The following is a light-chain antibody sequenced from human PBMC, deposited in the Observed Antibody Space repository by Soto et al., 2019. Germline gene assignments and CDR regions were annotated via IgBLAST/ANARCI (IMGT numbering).Light chain of an antibody. J-gene: IGLJ2*01. CDR2: RNN. V-gene: IGLV1-47*01. CDR1: SSNIETYY. CDR3: AAWDGSLRGVL. Sequence: QSVLTQPPSASGTPGQRVTISCSGSSSNIETYYVYWYQQLPGMAPKLLIYRNNQRPSGVPDRFSGSKSGTSASLAISGLRSEDEADYYCAAWDGSLRGVLFGGGPKLTVL.